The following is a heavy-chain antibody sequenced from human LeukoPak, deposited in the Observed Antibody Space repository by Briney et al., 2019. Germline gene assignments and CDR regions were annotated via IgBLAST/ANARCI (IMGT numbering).Heavy chain of an antibody. CDR2: ISWNSGSI. CDR3: AKDVGIAVAGGWFDP. CDR1: GFTFDDYA. V-gene: IGHV3-9*01. J-gene: IGHJ5*02. Sequence: PGGSLRLSCAASGFTFDDYAMHWVRQAPGKGLGWASGISWNSGSIGYADSVKGRFTISRDNAKNSLYLQMNSLRAEDTALYYCAKDVGIAVAGGWFDPWGQGTLVTVSS. D-gene: IGHD6-19*01.